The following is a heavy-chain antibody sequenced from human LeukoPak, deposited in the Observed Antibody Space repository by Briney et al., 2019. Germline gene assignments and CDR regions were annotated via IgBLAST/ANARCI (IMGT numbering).Heavy chain of an antibody. CDR2: IYHSGST. CDR3: ARSIPRVRVDY. J-gene: IGHJ4*02. Sequence: SETLSLTCTVSGGSISSGGYYWSWIRQPPGKGLEWIGYIYHSGSTYYNPSLKSRVTISVDRSKNQFSLKLSSVTAADTAVYYCARSIPRVRVDYWGQGTLVTVSS. V-gene: IGHV4-30-2*01. CDR1: GGSISSGGYY. D-gene: IGHD1-1*01.